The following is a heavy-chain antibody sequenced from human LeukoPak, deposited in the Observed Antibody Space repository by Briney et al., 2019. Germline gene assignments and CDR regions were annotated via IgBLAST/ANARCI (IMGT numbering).Heavy chain of an antibody. J-gene: IGHJ4*02. Sequence: SGPTLVKPTQTLTLTCTFSGFSLSTSGVGVGWIRQPPGKALEWLALIYWDDDKRYSPSLKSRLTITKDTSKNQVALTMTNMDPVDTATYYRAHRKYAKTSWEIFDYWGQGTLVTVSS. CDR1: GFSLSTSGVG. CDR2: IYWDDDK. D-gene: IGHD1-26*01. V-gene: IGHV2-5*02. CDR3: AHRKYAKTSWEIFDY.